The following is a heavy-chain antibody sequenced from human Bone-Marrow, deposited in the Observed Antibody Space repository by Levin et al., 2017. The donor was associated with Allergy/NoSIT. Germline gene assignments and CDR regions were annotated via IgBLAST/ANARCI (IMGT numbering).Heavy chain of an antibody. Sequence: PGGSLRLSCAASGFTFSNYAMAWVRQAPGKGLEWVSGIIGGGDNTYYADSVRGRFTISRDNSKNTLYLQVNSLRAEDTAVYYCARGHLGYCPGGSCYYFDCWGQGTLVTVSS. CDR2: IIGGGDNT. CDR1: GFTFSNYA. J-gene: IGHJ4*02. V-gene: IGHV3-23*01. CDR3: ARGHLGYCPGGSCYYFDC. D-gene: IGHD2-15*01.